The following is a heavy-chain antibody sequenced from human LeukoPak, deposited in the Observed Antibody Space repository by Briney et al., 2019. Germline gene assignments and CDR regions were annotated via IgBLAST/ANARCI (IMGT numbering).Heavy chain of an antibody. CDR1: GFTFSSYG. CDR3: AKGGLWFGELLDP. J-gene: IGHJ5*02. D-gene: IGHD3-10*01. Sequence: GGSLRLSCAASGFTFSSYGMSWVRQAPGKGLEWVSATSGSGGSTYYADSVKGRFTISRDNSKNTLYLQMNSLRAEDTAVYYCAKGGLWFGELLDPWGQGTLVTVSS. V-gene: IGHV3-23*01. CDR2: TSGSGGST.